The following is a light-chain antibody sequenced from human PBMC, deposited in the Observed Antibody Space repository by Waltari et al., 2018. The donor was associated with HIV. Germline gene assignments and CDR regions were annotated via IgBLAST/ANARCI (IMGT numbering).Light chain of an antibody. J-gene: IGKJ2*01. CDR1: QDIGTA. CDR3: LQHHLYPFT. V-gene: IGKV1-17*01. Sequence: DIQMTQSPSSLSASVEDRVTFTCRASQDIGTALSWYQQRGGKAPKRLIYESSTLQSGVPPRFSGSGSGTQFSLTIIGLQAEDFATYYCLQHHLYPFTFGQGTNLDI. CDR2: ESS.